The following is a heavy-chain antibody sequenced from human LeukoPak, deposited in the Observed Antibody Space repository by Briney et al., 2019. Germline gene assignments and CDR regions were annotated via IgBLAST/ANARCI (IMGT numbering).Heavy chain of an antibody. Sequence: GGSLRLSCAASGFTFSSYWMHWVRHAPGKGLVWVSRINSDGSSTSYADSVKGRFTISRDNAKNTLYLQMNSLRAEDTAVYYCARDSFHFPFDYWGQGTLVTVSS. CDR2: INSDGSST. CDR3: ARDSFHFPFDY. J-gene: IGHJ4*02. V-gene: IGHV3-74*01. CDR1: GFTFSSYW.